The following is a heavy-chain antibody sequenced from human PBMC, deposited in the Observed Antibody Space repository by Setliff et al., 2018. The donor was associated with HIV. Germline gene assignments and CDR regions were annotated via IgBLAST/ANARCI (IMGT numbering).Heavy chain of an antibody. D-gene: IGHD3-22*01. Sequence: PGGSLRLSCAASGFTFGNFGMHWVRQAPGKGLEWVAFIRNDESNKQYSDSVKGRFTISRDNSKNTLYLQMKSLRAEDTAVYYCAKLSHSHDSNGFTVDYWGRGTLVTVSS. V-gene: IGHV3-30*02. CDR1: GFTFGNFG. CDR2: IRNDESNK. J-gene: IGHJ4*02. CDR3: AKLSHSHDSNGFTVDY.